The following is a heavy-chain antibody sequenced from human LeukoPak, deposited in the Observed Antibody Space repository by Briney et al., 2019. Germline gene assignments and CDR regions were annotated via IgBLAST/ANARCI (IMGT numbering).Heavy chain of an antibody. V-gene: IGHV3-30-3*01. CDR1: GSTFSNVW. CDR2: ISYDGSNK. Sequence: GGSLRLSCAASGSTFSNVWMSWVRQAPGEGLEWVAVISYDGSNKYYADSVKGRFTISRDNSKDTLYLQMNSLRAEDTAVYYCASIPYDSSGYYYEGDYWGQGTLVTVSS. D-gene: IGHD3-22*01. J-gene: IGHJ4*02. CDR3: ASIPYDSSGYYYEGDY.